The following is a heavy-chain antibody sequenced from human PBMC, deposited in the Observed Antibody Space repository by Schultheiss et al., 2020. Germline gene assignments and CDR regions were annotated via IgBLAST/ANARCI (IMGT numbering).Heavy chain of an antibody. J-gene: IGHJ6*02. CDR1: GYTFTNYA. Sequence: ASVKVSCKASGYTFTNYAMHWVRQAPGQRLEWMGWINTGNGNTKYSQKFQGRVTITRDTSASTAYMELSSLRSEDTAVYYCARVKGDYYGMDVWGQGTTVTVS. CDR2: INTGNGNT. CDR3: ARVKGDYYGMDV. V-gene: IGHV1-3*04.